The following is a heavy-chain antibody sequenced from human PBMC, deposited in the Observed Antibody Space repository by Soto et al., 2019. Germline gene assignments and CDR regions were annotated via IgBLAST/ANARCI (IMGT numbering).Heavy chain of an antibody. CDR1: GRSVSSVGDS. V-gene: IGHV4-30-2*06. Sequence: QVQLQESGSGLVKPSQTLSLTCAVSGRSVSSVGDSWNWIRQSPGKGLEWIGYVYHNGRPYYNPSLKGRVTISLDMSKNQFSLTLTSVTVADTDGYFGASVLGVPVSEWGQGLLVNVSS. J-gene: IGHJ4*02. CDR3: ASVLGVPVSE. CDR2: VYHNGRP. D-gene: IGHD6-19*01.